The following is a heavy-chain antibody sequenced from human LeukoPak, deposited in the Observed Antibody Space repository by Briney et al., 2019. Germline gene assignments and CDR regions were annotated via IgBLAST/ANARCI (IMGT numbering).Heavy chain of an antibody. Sequence: PSETLSLTCAVYGGSFSGYYWSWIRQPPGKGLEWIGEINHSGSTNYNPSLKSRVTISVDTSKNQFSLKLSSVTAADTAVYYCARGQVLYYDSSGYPYWGQGTLVTVSS. CDR3: ARGQVLYYDSSGYPY. D-gene: IGHD3-22*01. J-gene: IGHJ4*02. CDR2: INHSGST. CDR1: GGSFSGYY. V-gene: IGHV4-34*01.